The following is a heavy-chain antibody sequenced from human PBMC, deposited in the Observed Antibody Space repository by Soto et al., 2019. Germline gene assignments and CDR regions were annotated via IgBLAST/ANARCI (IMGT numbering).Heavy chain of an antibody. CDR3: ARGVDRQWADY. V-gene: IGHV4-59*01. J-gene: IGHJ4*02. CDR1: GGSISSYY. Sequence: QVQLQESGPGLVKPSETLSLTCTVSGGSISSYYWSWIRQSPGKGLEWIGYIYYRGSTNYNPSLKSRVTISVETSKNQFSLKLSSMTAADTAVYYCARGVDRQWADYWGQGTLVTVSS. D-gene: IGHD6-19*01. CDR2: IYYRGST.